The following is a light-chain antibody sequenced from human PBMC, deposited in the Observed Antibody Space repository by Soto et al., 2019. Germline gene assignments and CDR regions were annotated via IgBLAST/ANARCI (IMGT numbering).Light chain of an antibody. Sequence: SQMTQSPSTLSGSVGDRVTITCRASQTISSWLAWYQQKPGKAPKLLIYKASTLKSGVPSRFSGSGSGTDFTLTISSLQPEDFATYYCLQDYNYPRTFGGGTKVDIK. CDR2: KAS. CDR3: LQDYNYPRT. J-gene: IGKJ4*01. CDR1: QTISSW. V-gene: IGKV1-5*03.